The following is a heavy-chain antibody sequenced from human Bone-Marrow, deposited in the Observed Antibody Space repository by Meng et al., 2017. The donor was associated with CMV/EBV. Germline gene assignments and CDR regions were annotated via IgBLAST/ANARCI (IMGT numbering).Heavy chain of an antibody. CDR1: GGSVSSGSYY. CDR3: ARDLVMRRYNSNPEGWFDP. D-gene: IGHD1-20*01. V-gene: IGHV4-61*01. CDR2: IYYSGST. J-gene: IGHJ5*02. Sequence: SETLSLTCTVSGGSVSSGSYYWSWIRQPPGKGLEWIGYIYYSGSTNYNPSLKSRVTISVDASKNQFSLRLSSVTAADTAVYYCARDLVMRRYNSNPEGWFDPWGQGTRVTGSS.